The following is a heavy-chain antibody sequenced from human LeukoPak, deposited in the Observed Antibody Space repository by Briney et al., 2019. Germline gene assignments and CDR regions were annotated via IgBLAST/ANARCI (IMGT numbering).Heavy chain of an antibody. CDR2: INPSGGST. D-gene: IGHD1-20*01. Sequence: PVASVKVSCKASGYTFTSYYMHWVRQAPGQGLEWMGIINPSGGSTSYAQKFQGRVTMTRDTSTSTVYMELSSLRSDDTAVYYCARGPRRGLTGTTSTADYWGQGTLVTVSS. CDR1: GYTFTSYY. CDR3: ARGPRRGLTGTTSTADY. V-gene: IGHV1-46*01. J-gene: IGHJ4*02.